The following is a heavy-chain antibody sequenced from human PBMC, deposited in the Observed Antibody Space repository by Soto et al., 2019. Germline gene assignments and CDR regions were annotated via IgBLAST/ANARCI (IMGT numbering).Heavy chain of an antibody. CDR1: GGSVSSGSYY. J-gene: IGHJ5*02. V-gene: IGHV4-61*01. Sequence: QVQLQESGPGLVKPSETLSLTCTVSGGSVSSGSYYWSWIRQPPGKGLEWIGYIYYSGSTNYHPSLKSRVTISVDTSKNQFCLKLSSVTAADTAVYYCARDPRYCSGGRCYPNWFDPWGQGTLVTVSS. CDR2: IYYSGST. D-gene: IGHD2-15*01. CDR3: ARDPRYCSGGRCYPNWFDP.